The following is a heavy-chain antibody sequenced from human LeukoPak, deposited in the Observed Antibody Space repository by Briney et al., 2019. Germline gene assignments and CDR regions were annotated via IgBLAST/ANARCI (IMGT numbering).Heavy chain of an antibody. Sequence: ASVKVSCKASGYTXTAYGFSWVRQAPGQGLEWMGWISGYNGDTNYAQRLQGRVTMTTDTSRSTAYMELRSLRSDDTAVYYCARHPYSGSYHFDYWGQGTLVTVSS. J-gene: IGHJ4*02. CDR3: ARHPYSGSYHFDY. D-gene: IGHD1-26*01. CDR1: GYTXTAYG. CDR2: ISGYNGDT. V-gene: IGHV1-18*01.